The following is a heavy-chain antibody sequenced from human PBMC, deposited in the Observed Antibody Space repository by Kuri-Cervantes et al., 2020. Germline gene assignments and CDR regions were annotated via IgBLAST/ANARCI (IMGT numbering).Heavy chain of an antibody. V-gene: IGHV4-34*01. J-gene: IGHJ6*03. CDR2: INHSGSP. CDR1: GGSFSGYY. Sequence: SETLSLTCAVYGGSFSGYYWSWIRQPPGKGLEWIGEINHSGSPNYNPSLKSRVTISVDTSKNQFSLKLSSVTAADTAVYYCARRYSSPYYYMDVWGKGTTVTVSS. D-gene: IGHD4-11*01. CDR3: ARRYSSPYYYMDV.